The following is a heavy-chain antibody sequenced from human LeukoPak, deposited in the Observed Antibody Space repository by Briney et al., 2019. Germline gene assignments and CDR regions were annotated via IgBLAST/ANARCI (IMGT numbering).Heavy chain of an antibody. CDR3: ARDWVVSNYYYYGMVV. CDR1: GVTVSSNY. Sequence: GGSLRLSCAASGVTVSSNYMSWVRQAPGKGLEWVSVIYSGGSTYYADSVKGRFTISRDNSKNTLYLQMNSLRAEDTAVYYCARDWVVSNYYYYGMVVWGQGTTVTVSS. V-gene: IGHV3-66*01. J-gene: IGHJ6*02. D-gene: IGHD3-22*01. CDR2: IYSGGST.